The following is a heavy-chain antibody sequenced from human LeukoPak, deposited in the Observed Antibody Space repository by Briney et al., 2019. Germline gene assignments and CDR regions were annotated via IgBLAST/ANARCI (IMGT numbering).Heavy chain of an antibody. D-gene: IGHD5-24*01. J-gene: IGHJ3*02. Sequence: SQTLSLTCAISGDSVSINSTACNWIRQSPSRGLEWLGRTYYRSKWYSDYAVSVKSRITINPDTSKNQFSLQLNSVTPEDTAVYYCARGGQGDGYSADETFDIWGQGTMVTVSS. CDR1: GDSVSINSTA. CDR3: ARGGQGDGYSADETFDI. CDR2: TYYRSKWYS. V-gene: IGHV6-1*01.